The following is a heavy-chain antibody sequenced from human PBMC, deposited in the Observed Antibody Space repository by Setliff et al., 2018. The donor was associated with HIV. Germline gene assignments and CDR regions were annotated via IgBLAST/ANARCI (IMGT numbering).Heavy chain of an antibody. D-gene: IGHD1-7*01. J-gene: IGHJ4*02. CDR3: ARRTPPEFDF. V-gene: IGHV4-59*08. CDR2: IHYSGSS. Sequence: SETLSLTCTVSGGSISSYYWSWIRQPPGKGLEWIGDIHYSGSSKYSPSLKSRVTISFDTSKRQFSLKLRSVTAADTAVYYCARRTPPEFDFWSQGILVTVSS. CDR1: GGSISSYY.